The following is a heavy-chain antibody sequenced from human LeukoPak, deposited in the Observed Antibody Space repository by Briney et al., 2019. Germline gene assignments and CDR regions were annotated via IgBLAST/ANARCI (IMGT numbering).Heavy chain of an antibody. CDR1: GGSISSYY. V-gene: IGHV4-34*01. J-gene: IGHJ6*03. CDR3: ARMKVATSFYYYYYMDV. CDR2: INPSRNT. D-gene: IGHD5-12*01. Sequence: SETLSLTCTVSGGSISSYYWNWIRQPPGKGLEWIGQINPSRNTNYNPSLKSRVTISVDTSKNQFSLKLSSVTAADTAVYYCARMKVATSFYYYYYMDVWGKGTTVTISS.